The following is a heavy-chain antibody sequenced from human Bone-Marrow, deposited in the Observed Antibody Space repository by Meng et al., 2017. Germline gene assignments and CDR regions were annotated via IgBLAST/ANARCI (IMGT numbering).Heavy chain of an antibody. CDR2: IYSGGST. Sequence: GESLKISCAASGFTFSNAWMSWVRQAPGKGLEWVSVIYSGGSTYYADSVKGRFTISRDNSKNTLYLQMNSLRAEDTAVYYCARSMRDIVVVPAAIRPYYFDYWGQGTLVTVSS. V-gene: IGHV3-66*02. J-gene: IGHJ4*02. CDR1: GFTFSNAW. D-gene: IGHD2-2*02. CDR3: ARSMRDIVVVPAAIRPYYFDY.